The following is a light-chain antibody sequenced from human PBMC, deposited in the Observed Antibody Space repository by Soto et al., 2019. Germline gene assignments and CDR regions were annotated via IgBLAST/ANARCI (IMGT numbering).Light chain of an antibody. Sequence: VLTQSPATLSVSPGERATLSCRASQSVSSYLAWYQQKPGQAPSLLIYDASKRDTGIPARFSGSGSGTGFTLTISSLEPEDFAVYYCQQRSNWPITFGQGTRLEIK. CDR2: DAS. V-gene: IGKV3-11*01. CDR1: QSVSSY. CDR3: QQRSNWPIT. J-gene: IGKJ5*01.